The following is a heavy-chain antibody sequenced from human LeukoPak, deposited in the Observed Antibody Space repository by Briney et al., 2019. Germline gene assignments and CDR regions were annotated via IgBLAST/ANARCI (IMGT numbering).Heavy chain of an antibody. Sequence: SETLSLTCTLSGGSISSNYWSWIRQPPGKGLEWIGYIYYSGSPNYNPALKSRVTISVDTSKNHFPLRLSSVTAADTAVYYCARHGGPSAVFWRGYYGYWGQGTLVTVSS. CDR3: ARHGGPSAVFWRGYYGY. CDR1: GGSISSNY. J-gene: IGHJ4*02. CDR2: IYYSGSP. D-gene: IGHD3-3*01. V-gene: IGHV4-59*01.